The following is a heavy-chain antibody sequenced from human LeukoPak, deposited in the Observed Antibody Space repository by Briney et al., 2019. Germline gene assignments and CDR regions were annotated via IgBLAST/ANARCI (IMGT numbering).Heavy chain of an antibody. CDR2: IKQDGSEE. D-gene: IGHD1-26*01. Sequence: TGGSLRLSCAASGFTFSNYWMSWVRQAAGKGLEWVANIKQDGSEEYYVDSVKGRFTISRDNAENSLYLQLNSLRAEDTAVYYCATGGSHYNRWGQGTLVTVSS. CDR1: GFTFSNYW. J-gene: IGHJ5*02. CDR3: ATGGSHYNR. V-gene: IGHV3-7*01.